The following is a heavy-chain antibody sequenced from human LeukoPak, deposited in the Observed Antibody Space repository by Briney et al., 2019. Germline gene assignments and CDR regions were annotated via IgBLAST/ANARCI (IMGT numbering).Heavy chain of an antibody. V-gene: IGHV4-59*08. CDR2: INYKWNT. Sequence: SETLSLTCTVSGGSIKSGYWSWIRQPPGKGLEWIGYINYKWNTNSNPSLKSRVTLSIDTSKNQFSLRLTSVTAADTAVYYCARRISDPNYYYMDVWGKGTAVTVSS. D-gene: IGHD3-3*02. CDR1: GGSIKSGY. CDR3: ARRISDPNYYYMDV. J-gene: IGHJ6*03.